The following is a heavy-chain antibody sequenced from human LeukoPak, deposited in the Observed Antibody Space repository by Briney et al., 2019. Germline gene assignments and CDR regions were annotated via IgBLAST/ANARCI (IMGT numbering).Heavy chain of an antibody. Sequence: GGSLRLSCAASGFTFSAYAMGWVRQAPGKGLECVSSLFGSGDKTFYADSVKGRFTISRDNSKNPLYLQMNSLRAEDTAVYYCAKILWGGMDVWGRGTTVTVSS. D-gene: IGHD1-26*01. CDR3: AKILWGGMDV. CDR2: LFGSGDKT. J-gene: IGHJ6*02. V-gene: IGHV3-23*01. CDR1: GFTFSAYA.